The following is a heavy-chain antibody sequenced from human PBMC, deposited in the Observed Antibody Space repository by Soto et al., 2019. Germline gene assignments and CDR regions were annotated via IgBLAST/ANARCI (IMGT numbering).Heavy chain of an antibody. J-gene: IGHJ1*01. CDR1: GFTFSSYG. D-gene: IGHD6-13*01. CDR2: ISYDGSNK. CDR3: AKDRELVRGEYFQH. V-gene: IGHV3-30*18. Sequence: QVQLVESGGGVVQPGRSLRLSCAASGFTFSSYGMHWVRQAPGKGLEWVAVISYDGSNKYYADSVKGRFTISRDNSKNTLYLQMYSLRAEDTAVYYCAKDRELVRGEYFQHWGQGTLVTVSS.